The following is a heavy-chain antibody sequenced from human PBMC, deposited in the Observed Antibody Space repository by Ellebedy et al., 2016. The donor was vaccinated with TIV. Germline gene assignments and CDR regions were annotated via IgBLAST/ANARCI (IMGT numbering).Heavy chain of an antibody. V-gene: IGHV3-48*02. CDR3: AGVDLGLGQNYYYYYGMDV. CDR1: GFTFTTYS. CDR2: ISSSSSTI. D-gene: IGHD3-16*01. J-gene: IGHJ6*02. Sequence: GGSLRLXCAASGFTFTTYSMNWVRQAPGKGLEGVSYISSSSSTIYYADSVRGRFTISRDNAKNSLYLQMNSLRDEDTAVYYCAGVDLGLGQNYYYYYGMDVWGQGTTVTVSS.